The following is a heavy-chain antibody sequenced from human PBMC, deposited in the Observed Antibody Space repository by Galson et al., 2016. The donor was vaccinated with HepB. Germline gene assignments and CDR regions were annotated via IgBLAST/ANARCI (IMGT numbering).Heavy chain of an antibody. CDR2: IKEDGSDE. Sequence: SLRLSCAASGFTFSNYWMSWVRQAPGKGLEWVANIKEDGSDEYYVDSVKGRFTISRDNAKNSVYLQMNSLRAEDTAVYYCARERSCSGGRCYSYFDYWGQGTLVTVSS. CDR3: ARERSCSGGRCYSYFDY. J-gene: IGHJ4*02. V-gene: IGHV3-7*03. CDR1: GFTFSNYW. D-gene: IGHD2-15*01.